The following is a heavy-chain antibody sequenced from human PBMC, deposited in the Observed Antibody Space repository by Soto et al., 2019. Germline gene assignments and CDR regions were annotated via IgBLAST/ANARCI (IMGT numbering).Heavy chain of an antibody. Sequence: SETLSLTCTVSGGSISNGYYYWSWVRQNPGKGLEWIGHIYHSGRTYYNPSLKSRVSISVDTSKSQFSLHLSSVTAADTAVYYCARWVDVYLDYFASWGQGTPVTVSS. V-gene: IGHV4-31*03. CDR2: IYHSGRT. CDR3: ARWVDVYLDYFAS. J-gene: IGHJ4*02. CDR1: GGSISNGYYY. D-gene: IGHD2-2*02.